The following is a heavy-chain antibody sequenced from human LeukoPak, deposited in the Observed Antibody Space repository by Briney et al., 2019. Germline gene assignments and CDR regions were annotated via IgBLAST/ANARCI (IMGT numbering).Heavy chain of an antibody. CDR1: GYTFTGYY. CDR3: ARAFSGSYLYNWFDP. D-gene: IGHD1-26*01. J-gene: IGHJ5*02. CDR2: INPNSGGT. Sequence: ASVKVSCKASGYTFTGYYMHWVRQAPGQGLEWMGWINPNSGGTNYTQKFQGRVTMTRDTSISTAYMELSRLRSDDTAVYYRARAFSGSYLYNWFDPWGQGTLVTVSS. V-gene: IGHV1-2*02.